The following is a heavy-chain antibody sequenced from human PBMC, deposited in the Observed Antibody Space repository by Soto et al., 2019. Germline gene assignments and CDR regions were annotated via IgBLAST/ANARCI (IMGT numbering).Heavy chain of an antibody. J-gene: IGHJ4*02. V-gene: IGHV1-69*01. CDR3: AGDRHPEYISSWYHPALYFGY. Sequence: QVQLVKSGAGVKTPGSSVKVSCKASGGTFSSYAIIWGRQAPVQGLEWWGGIIPTFGTTNYAKKFQGRVTITAEESTSTAYMELSSLRSEDTAVYYCAGDRHPEYISSWYHPALYFGYWGQGTMVTVST. CDR2: IIPTFGTT. D-gene: IGHD6-13*01. CDR1: GGTFSSYA.